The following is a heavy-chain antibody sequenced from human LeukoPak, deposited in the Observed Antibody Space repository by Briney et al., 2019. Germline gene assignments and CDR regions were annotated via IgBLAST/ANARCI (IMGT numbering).Heavy chain of an antibody. D-gene: IGHD3-10*01. V-gene: IGHV3-30*18. Sequence: PGRPLRLSCGASGFTFSTYAMHWVRQTPDKGLEGVAVISSDGSNENYADSVKGRFIISRDNSKNTLFLRMNNLTPEDTAVYYCAKGHDTSTWFGTWLDPWGQGTLVTVSS. CDR1: GFTFSTYA. CDR3: AKGHDTSTWFGTWLDP. J-gene: IGHJ5*02. CDR2: ISSDGSNE.